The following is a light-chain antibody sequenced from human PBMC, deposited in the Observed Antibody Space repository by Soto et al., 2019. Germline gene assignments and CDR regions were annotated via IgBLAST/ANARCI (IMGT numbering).Light chain of an antibody. CDR3: SSCTSSNTLLYV. CDR2: EDN. J-gene: IGLJ1*01. CDR1: SSDVGYHNY. Sequence: QSALTQPASVSGSPGQSITISCTGNSSDVGYHNYVSWYRQHPGKAPRLMIYEDNNRPSGVSNRFSGSKSGNTASLTISGLQAEDEADYYCSSCTSSNTLLYVFGTGTKVTVL. V-gene: IGLV2-14*01.